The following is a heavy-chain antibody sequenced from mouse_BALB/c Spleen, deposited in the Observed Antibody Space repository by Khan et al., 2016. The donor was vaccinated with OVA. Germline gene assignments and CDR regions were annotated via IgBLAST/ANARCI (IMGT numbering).Heavy chain of an antibody. J-gene: IGHJ3*01. V-gene: IGHV1-4*01. D-gene: IGHD2-14*01. CDR3: AREGAYYRNDGWCAY. Sequence: QVQLQQSGAELARPGASVKMSCKASGYTFTSYTMHWVKQRPGQGLEWIGYINPSSGYTNYNQKFKDKATLTADKSSSTAYMQLSSLTSEDSAVYYCAREGAYYRNDGWCAYWSQGTLVTVSA. CDR2: INPSSGYT. CDR1: GYTFTSYT.